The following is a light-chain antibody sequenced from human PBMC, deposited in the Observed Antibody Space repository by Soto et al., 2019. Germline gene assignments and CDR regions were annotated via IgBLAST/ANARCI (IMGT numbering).Light chain of an antibody. J-gene: IGKJ1*01. Sequence: DLQMTQSPSSLSASVGDRVTITCRASQGISNFLAWYQQKPGKVPKLLIYAASTLQSGVPSRFSGNGSETDFTLTITSLQPQDVATYYCQKYNSAPWTCGQGTKVEIK. CDR1: QGISNF. CDR2: AAS. CDR3: QKYNSAPWT. V-gene: IGKV1-27*01.